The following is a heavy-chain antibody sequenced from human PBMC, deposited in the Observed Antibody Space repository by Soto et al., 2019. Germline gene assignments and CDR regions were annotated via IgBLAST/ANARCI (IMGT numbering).Heavy chain of an antibody. Sequence: GGSLRLSCAASGFTFSGYWMSWVRQAPGKGLEWMANIKQDGSEKSYGDSVKGRFTISRDNAKNSLFLQMSSLRAEDTSVYYCARVFFYGSGNVYFDYWGQGTPVTVSS. CDR2: IKQDGSEK. CDR1: GFTFSGYW. J-gene: IGHJ4*02. CDR3: ARVFFYGSGNVYFDY. V-gene: IGHV3-7*05. D-gene: IGHD3-10*01.